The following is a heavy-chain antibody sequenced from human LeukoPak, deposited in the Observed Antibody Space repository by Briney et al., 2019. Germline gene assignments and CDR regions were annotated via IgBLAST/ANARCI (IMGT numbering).Heavy chain of an antibody. CDR1: GFTFSSYW. Sequence: PGGSLRLSCAASGFTFSSYWMTWVRQAPGKGLEWVANIKQDGSETYYVDSVKGRFIISRDDYETTVYLQMNSLRAEDTAVYYCARDFSERYSLDYWGQGTLVTVSS. J-gene: IGHJ4*02. V-gene: IGHV3-7*01. CDR2: IKQDGSET. D-gene: IGHD5-24*01. CDR3: ARDFSERYSLDY.